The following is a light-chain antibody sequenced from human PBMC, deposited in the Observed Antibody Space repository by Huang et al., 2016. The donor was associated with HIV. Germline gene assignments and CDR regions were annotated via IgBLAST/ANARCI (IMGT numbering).Light chain of an antibody. CDR2: GAS. J-gene: IGKJ4*01. V-gene: IGKV3-15*01. CDR1: QSVYSN. Sequence: EIVMTQSPATLSVSPGERATLSCRASQSVYSNLAWYQHKPGQAPRLLIDGASTRATGIPARFSGSGSGTEFTLTISSLQSEDFAVYYCQQYNNWPPLTFGGGTKVEIK. CDR3: QQYNNWPPLT.